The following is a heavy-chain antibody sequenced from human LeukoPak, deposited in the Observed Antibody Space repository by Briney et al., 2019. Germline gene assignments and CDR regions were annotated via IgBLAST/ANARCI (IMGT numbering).Heavy chain of an antibody. J-gene: IGHJ3*02. CDR1: GFTFRSYG. CDR3: VRFTIDGGTNI. Sequence: GGSLRLSCAASGFTFRSYGMHWVRQAPGKGLVWVSNIYADGSETSYADFVKGRFTMSRDNAKNTLYLQMNGLRVEDTAVYYCVRFTIDGGTNIWGQGTMVTVAS. CDR2: IYADGSET. V-gene: IGHV3-74*01. D-gene: IGHD1-1*01.